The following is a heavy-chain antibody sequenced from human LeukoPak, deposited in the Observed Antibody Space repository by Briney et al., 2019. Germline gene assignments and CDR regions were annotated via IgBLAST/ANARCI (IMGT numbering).Heavy chain of an antibody. Sequence: GGSLRLSCAGSGFIFDSHALTWVRQAPGKGLEWVATVSGSGGSTNYAASVKGRFTISRDNSKNTLYLQMNSLRAEDTAVYYCARQVVVVADAFDIWGQGTMVTVSS. D-gene: IGHD2-15*01. CDR2: VSGSGGST. CDR3: ARQVVVVADAFDI. CDR1: GFIFDSHA. J-gene: IGHJ3*02. V-gene: IGHV3-23*01.